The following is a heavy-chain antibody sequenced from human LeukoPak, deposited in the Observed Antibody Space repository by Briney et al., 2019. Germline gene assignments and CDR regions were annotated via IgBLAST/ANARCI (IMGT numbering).Heavy chain of an antibody. CDR2: INHSGST. CDR3: ARSSHYYYYYMDV. CDR1: GGSFSGYY. V-gene: IGHV4-34*01. Sequence: SETLSLTCAVYGGSFSGYYWSWIRQPPGKGLEWIGEINHSGSTNYNPSLKSRVTISVDTSKNQFSLKLSSVTAADTAVYYCARSSHYYYYYMDVWGKGTTVTVSS. J-gene: IGHJ6*03.